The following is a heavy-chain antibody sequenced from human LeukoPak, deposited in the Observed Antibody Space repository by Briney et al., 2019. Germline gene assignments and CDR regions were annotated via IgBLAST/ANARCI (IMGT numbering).Heavy chain of an antibody. CDR1: GGSISSGDYY. J-gene: IGHJ5*02. Sequence: SETLSLTCTVSGGSISSGDYYWSWIRQPPGKGLEWIGYIYYSGSTYYNPSLKSRVTISVDTSKNQFSLKLSSVTAADTAVYYCARGRAGSGSYYNPRFDPWGQGTLVTVSS. D-gene: IGHD3-10*01. V-gene: IGHV4-30-4*01. CDR3: ARGRAGSGSYYNPRFDP. CDR2: IYYSGST.